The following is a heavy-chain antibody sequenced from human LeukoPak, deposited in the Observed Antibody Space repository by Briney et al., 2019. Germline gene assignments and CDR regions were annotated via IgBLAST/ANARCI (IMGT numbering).Heavy chain of an antibody. CDR2: MNPNSGNT. CDR1: GYIFTDYY. D-gene: IGHD3-16*01. J-gene: IGHJ6*03. Sequence: ASVKVSCKAPGYIFTDYYMHWVRQAPGQGLEWMGWMNPNSGNTGYAQKFQGRVTITRNTSISTAYMELSSLRSEDTAVYYCARGVNTYLWFGGDYMDVWGKGSTVTVSS. CDR3: ARGVNTYLWFGGDYMDV. V-gene: IGHV1-8*03.